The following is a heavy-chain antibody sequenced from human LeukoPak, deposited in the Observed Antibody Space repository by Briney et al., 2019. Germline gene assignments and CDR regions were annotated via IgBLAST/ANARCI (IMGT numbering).Heavy chain of an antibody. V-gene: IGHV1-69*04. CDR1: LGTLISYA. J-gene: IGHJ4*02. Sequence: SVNESLKSTLGTLISYAISWLRQAPGQEREWMGRSISILGLANYAHKFQGRVTLTPDKSTSADYIALSRLRYEDTPGYYCVWAVAAAGFLVYWGGGTLVSVSS. CDR3: VWAVAAAGFLVY. CDR2: SISILGLA. D-gene: IGHD6-13*01.